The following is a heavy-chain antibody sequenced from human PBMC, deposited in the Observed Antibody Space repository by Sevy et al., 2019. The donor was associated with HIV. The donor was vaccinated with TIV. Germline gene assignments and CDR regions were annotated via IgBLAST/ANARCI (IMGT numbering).Heavy chain of an antibody. D-gene: IGHD5-12*01. CDR3: SRMNGREWLRLAEYFQH. V-gene: IGHV7-4-1*02. CDR1: GYTFTSYA. Sequence: ASVKVSCKASGYTFTSYAMNWVRQAPGQGLEWMGWINTNTGNPTYAQGFTGRFVFSLDTSVSTAYLQISSLKAEDTAVYYCSRMNGREWLRLAEYFQHWGQGTLVTVSS. CDR2: INTNTGNP. J-gene: IGHJ1*01.